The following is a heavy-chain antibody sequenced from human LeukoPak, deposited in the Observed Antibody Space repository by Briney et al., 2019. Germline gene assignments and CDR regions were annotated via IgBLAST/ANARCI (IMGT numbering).Heavy chain of an antibody. CDR3: ARASSSSWYLFDY. CDR2: IIPIFGTA. Sequence: SVKVSCKASGGTFSSYAISWVRQAPGQGLEWMGGIIPIFGTAKYAQKFQGRVTITTDESTSTAYIELSSLRTEDTAVYYCARASSSSWYLFDYWGQGTLVTVSS. J-gene: IGHJ4*02. V-gene: IGHV1-69*05. CDR1: GGTFSSYA. D-gene: IGHD6-13*01.